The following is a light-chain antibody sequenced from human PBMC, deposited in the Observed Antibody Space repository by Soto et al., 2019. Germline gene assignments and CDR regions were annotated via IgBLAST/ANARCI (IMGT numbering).Light chain of an antibody. CDR2: GAS. CDR1: QSVSSSY. CDR3: QQYGSSPYT. J-gene: IGKJ2*01. V-gene: IGKV3-20*01. Sequence: EIMLTQSPGTLSLSPGERATLSCRASQSVSSSYFAWYQQKFGQAPRLLIYGASSRATGIPDRFSGSGSGTDFTLTISRLEPEDFAVYYCQQYGSSPYTFGQGTKLEIK.